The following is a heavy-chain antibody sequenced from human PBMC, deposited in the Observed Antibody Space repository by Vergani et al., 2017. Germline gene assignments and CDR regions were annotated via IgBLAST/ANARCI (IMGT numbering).Heavy chain of an antibody. J-gene: IGHJ2*01. CDR2: IDRNYGVK. D-gene: IGHD3-16*01. V-gene: IGHV3-9*01. Sequence: VEAGGGLVQPGGSLRLSCTASGFTFQAFAFHWVRQVSGRGLEWVSGIDRNYGVKNGNSFEGRFSISRDNAKKAVFLQMNNLRHEDTALYFCVKENDYDADGPFDLWCRGTLVTVSS. CDR3: VKENDYDADGPFDL. CDR1: GFTFQAFA.